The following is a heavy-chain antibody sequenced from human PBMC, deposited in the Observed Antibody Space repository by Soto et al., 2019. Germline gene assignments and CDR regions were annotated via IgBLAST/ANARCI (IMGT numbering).Heavy chain of an antibody. CDR3: ARIVPLDY. Sequence: GGSLRLSCAASGFTFSTYAIHWVRQAPGTGLEWVSGISASGGSTYYADSVKCRFTISRENSNNTVYLQMKSLRAADTAVYYCARIVPLDYWGQGTLVTVSS. CDR1: GFTFSTYA. V-gene: IGHV3-23*01. CDR2: ISASGGST. D-gene: IGHD3-16*02. J-gene: IGHJ4*02.